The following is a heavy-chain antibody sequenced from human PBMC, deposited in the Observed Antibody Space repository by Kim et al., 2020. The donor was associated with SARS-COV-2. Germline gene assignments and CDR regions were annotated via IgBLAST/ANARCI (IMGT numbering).Heavy chain of an antibody. D-gene: IGHD2-2*01. Sequence: ADYVKGRFTISRDNSKRTLYLQMNSLRAADTAVYYCARGYCSSSSCYFDYWGKGTLVTVSS. CDR3: ARGYCSSSSCYFDY. J-gene: IGHJ4*02. V-gene: IGHV3-33*01.